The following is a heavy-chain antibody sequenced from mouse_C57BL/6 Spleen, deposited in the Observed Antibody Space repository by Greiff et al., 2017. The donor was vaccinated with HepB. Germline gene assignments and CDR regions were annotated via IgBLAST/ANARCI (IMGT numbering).Heavy chain of an antibody. J-gene: IGHJ1*03. Sequence: VQLQQPGAELVKPGASVKLSCKASGYTFTSYWMQWVKQRPGQGLEWIGEIDPSDSYTNYNQKFKGKATLTVDTSSSTAYMQLSSLTSEDSAVYYCARRTTVVASTKYFDVWGTGTTVTVSS. CDR2: IDPSDSYT. D-gene: IGHD1-1*01. CDR3: ARRTTVVASTKYFDV. CDR1: GYTFTSYW. V-gene: IGHV1-50*01.